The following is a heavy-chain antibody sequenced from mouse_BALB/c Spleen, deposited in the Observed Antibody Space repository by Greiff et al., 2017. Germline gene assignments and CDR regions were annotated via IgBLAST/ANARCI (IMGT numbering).Heavy chain of an antibody. CDR3: AIDNWDGRYFDY. J-gene: IGHJ2*01. CDR1: GYSITSDYA. V-gene: IGHV3-2*02. D-gene: IGHD4-1*01. CDR2: ISYSGST. Sequence: VQLKESGPGLVKPSQSLSLTCTVTGYSITSDYAWHCIRQFPGNKLEWMGYISYSGSTSYNPSLKRRSSITRDTSKNQFFLQLNSVTTEDTAAYYCAIDNWDGRYFDYGGQGTTLTVSS.